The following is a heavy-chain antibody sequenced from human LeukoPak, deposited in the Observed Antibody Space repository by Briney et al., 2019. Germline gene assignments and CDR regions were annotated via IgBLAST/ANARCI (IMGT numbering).Heavy chain of an antibody. V-gene: IGHV4-31*03. D-gene: IGHD5-18*01. Sequence: PSETLSLTCTVSGGSISSGGYYWSWIRQHPGKGLEWIGYIYYSGSTYYNPSLKSRVTISVDTSKNQFSLRLSSVTAADTAVYYCARGAAGYSYGWGQGTLVTVSS. J-gene: IGHJ4*02. CDR1: GGSISSGGYY. CDR3: ARGAAGYSYG. CDR2: IYYSGST.